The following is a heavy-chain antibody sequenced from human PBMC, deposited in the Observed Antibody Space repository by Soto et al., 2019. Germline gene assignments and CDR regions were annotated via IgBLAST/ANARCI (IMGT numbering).Heavy chain of an antibody. CDR1: GVSISSSSYY. CDR2: IYYSGST. J-gene: IGHJ6*02. CDR3: ARHLTVYDFWSGSLYYYYYGMDV. Sequence: SETLSLTCTVSGVSISSSSYYWGWIRQPLGKGLEWIGSIYYSGSTYYNPSLKSRVTISVDTSKNQFSLKLSSVTAADTAVYYCARHLTVYDFWSGSLYYYYYGMDVWGQGTTVTVSS. D-gene: IGHD3-3*01. V-gene: IGHV4-39*01.